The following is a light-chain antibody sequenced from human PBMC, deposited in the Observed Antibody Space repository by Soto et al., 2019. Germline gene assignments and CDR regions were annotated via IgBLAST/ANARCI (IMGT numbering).Light chain of an antibody. J-gene: IGKJ4*01. CDR2: SAS. V-gene: IGKV3-20*01. CDR1: QSFSSSN. Sequence: EVGWTQCPGTLSLSPGERATLSCRASQSFSSSNLAWYQHKPGQPPKLIVYSASRRATGIPDRFSGSGSGTDFTLTISRLEPEDFALYYCQRYGGSPPVTFGGGTKVDIK. CDR3: QRYGGSPPVT.